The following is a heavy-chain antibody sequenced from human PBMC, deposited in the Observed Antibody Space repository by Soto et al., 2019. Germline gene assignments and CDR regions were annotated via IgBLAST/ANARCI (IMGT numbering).Heavy chain of an antibody. Sequence: PGGSLRLSCAASGFSLSTHWMHWVRQVPGKGLVWVSRINGDGSQTAYADSVRGRLTVSRDNAKNTLYLQMNNLRVEDTAVYYCAGDYPHDSTVDGDYWGQGTMVTVSS. J-gene: IGHJ4*02. V-gene: IGHV3-74*01. CDR1: GFSLSTHW. D-gene: IGHD3-22*01. CDR3: AGDYPHDSTVDGDY. CDR2: INGDGSQT.